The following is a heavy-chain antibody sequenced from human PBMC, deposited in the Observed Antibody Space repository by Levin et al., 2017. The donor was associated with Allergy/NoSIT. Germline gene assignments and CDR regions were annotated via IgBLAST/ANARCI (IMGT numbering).Heavy chain of an antibody. CDR2: IYPGDSDT. Sequence: GGSLRLSCKASGYTFDTYWIGWVRQMPGKGLEWMGIIYPGDSDTKYSPSFQGQVSISADKSINTAYLQWSSLKASDTAMYYCAKHLSSGYDPAADYWGQGTLVLVSS. D-gene: IGHD5-12*01. V-gene: IGHV5-51*01. CDR3: AKHLSSGYDPAADY. J-gene: IGHJ4*02. CDR1: GYTFDTYW.